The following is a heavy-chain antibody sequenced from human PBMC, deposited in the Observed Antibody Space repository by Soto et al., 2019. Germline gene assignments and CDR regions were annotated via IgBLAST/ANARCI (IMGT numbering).Heavy chain of an antibody. J-gene: IGHJ4*02. CDR2: ITTRGIST. D-gene: IGHD1-26*01. CDR3: ARDSGRFYIDH. Sequence: GGSLRLSCAASGFTFGDYDMSWIRQAPGKGLEWVSYITTRGISTYYADSVKGRFTISRDDAKNSLSLQVNSLRTEDTAVYYCARDSGRFYIDHWGQGTLVTVSS. CDR1: GFTFGDYD. V-gene: IGHV3-11*04.